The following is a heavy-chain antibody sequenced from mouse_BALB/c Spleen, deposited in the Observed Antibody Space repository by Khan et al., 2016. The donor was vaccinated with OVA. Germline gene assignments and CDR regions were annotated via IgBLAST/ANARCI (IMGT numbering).Heavy chain of an antibody. J-gene: IGHJ1*01. CDR2: INTHSGVP. Sequence: QIQLVQSGPELKKPGETVRISCKASGYTFTTAGMQWVQKMPGKGLKWIGWINTHSGVPKYAEDFKGRFAFSLETSASTAYLQISNLKNEDTATYFGARSYRYYWYFDVWGAGTTVTVSS. D-gene: IGHD2-14*01. CDR3: ARSYRYYWYFDV. V-gene: IGHV9-4*02. CDR1: GYTFTTAG.